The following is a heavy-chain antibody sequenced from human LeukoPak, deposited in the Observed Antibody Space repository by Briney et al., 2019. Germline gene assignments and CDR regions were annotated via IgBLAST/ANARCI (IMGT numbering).Heavy chain of an antibody. CDR3: ARWPYSSSYYFDY. V-gene: IGHV3-33*01. J-gene: IGHJ4*02. CDR1: GFTFSSYG. CDR2: IWYDGSNK. D-gene: IGHD6-6*01. Sequence: GGSLRLSCAASGFTFSSYGMHWVRQAPGKGLEWVAVIWYDGSNKYYADSVKGRFTVSRDNAKNSLYLQMNSLRAEDTAVYYCARWPYSSSYYFDYWGQGTLVTVSS.